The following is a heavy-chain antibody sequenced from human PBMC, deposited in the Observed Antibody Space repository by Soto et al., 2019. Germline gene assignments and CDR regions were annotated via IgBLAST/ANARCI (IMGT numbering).Heavy chain of an antibody. CDR3: ARDLALLEAARPHDAFDI. D-gene: IGHD6-6*01. Sequence: PSQTLSLTCAISGDSVSSNSAAWNWIRQSPSRGLEWLGRTYYRSKWYNDYAVSVKSRITINPDTPKNQFSLQLNSVTPEDTAVYYCARDLALLEAARPHDAFDIWGQGTMVTVSS. V-gene: IGHV6-1*01. J-gene: IGHJ3*02. CDR2: TYYRSKWYN. CDR1: GDSVSSNSAA.